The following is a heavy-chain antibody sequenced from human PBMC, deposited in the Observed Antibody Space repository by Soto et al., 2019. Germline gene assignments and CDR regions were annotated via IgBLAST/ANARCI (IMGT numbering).Heavy chain of an antibody. V-gene: IGHV4-31*02. D-gene: IGHD4-17*01. CDR3: AAQSSYGDPMGY. CDR2: VFYSGST. Sequence: VQLVESGGGLVQPGGSLRLSCAVSGFSFGTYWMSWVRQAPGKGLEWIGFVFYSGSTSYNPSLKSRVDMSLDRSKNQFTLELRSMTAADTGLYYCAAQSSYGDPMGYWGQGTLVTVSS. CDR1: GFSFGTYW. J-gene: IGHJ4*02.